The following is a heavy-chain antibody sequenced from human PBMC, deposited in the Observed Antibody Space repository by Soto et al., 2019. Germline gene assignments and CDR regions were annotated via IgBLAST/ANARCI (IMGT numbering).Heavy chain of an antibody. D-gene: IGHD3-10*01. CDR2: FRTSGDGGTT. Sequence: EVQLLESGGGLVQPGGSLRLSCAASGLTFSSYSMSWVRQAPGKGLECVSGFRTSGDGGTTYYADSVKGRFNFSRDNSKNMLFLQMNSLRAEDTSIYYCAKKVNSGPGSQYFDYWCQGTLVTVSS. CDR3: AKKVNSGPGSQYFDY. V-gene: IGHV3-23*01. J-gene: IGHJ4*02. CDR1: GLTFSSYS.